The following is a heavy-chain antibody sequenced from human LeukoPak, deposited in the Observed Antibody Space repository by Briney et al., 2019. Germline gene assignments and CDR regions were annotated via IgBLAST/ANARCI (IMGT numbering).Heavy chain of an antibody. CDR3: AAEGQQLERVNY. CDR2: IRYDGSNK. CDR1: GFTFSSYG. J-gene: IGHJ4*02. V-gene: IGHV3-30*02. Sequence: GGSLRLSCAASGFTFSSYGMHWVRQAPGKGLEWVAFIRYDGSNKYYADSVKGRFTISRDNSKNTLYLQMNSLRAEDTAVYYCAAEGQQLERVNYWGQGTLVTVSS. D-gene: IGHD6-13*01.